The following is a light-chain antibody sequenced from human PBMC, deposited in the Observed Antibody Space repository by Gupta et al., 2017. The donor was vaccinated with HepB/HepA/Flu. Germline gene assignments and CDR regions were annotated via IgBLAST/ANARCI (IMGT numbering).Light chain of an antibody. CDR1: SSDVGSYNY. CDR3: CSYAGSYTWV. J-gene: IGLJ2*01. V-gene: IGLV2-11*01. CDR2: NFT. Sequence: QSALTQPRPVSGSPGRSVNISCPGTSSDVGSYNYVSWYQQHQGEAPKLSIYNFTKRPSGVPDRFSGSKSGNTASLTISGLHAEDEADDYCCSYAGSYTWVFGGGTKLTVL.